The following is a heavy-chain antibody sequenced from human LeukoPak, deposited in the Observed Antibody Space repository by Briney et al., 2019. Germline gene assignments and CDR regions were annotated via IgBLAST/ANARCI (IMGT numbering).Heavy chain of an antibody. Sequence: PGGSLRLSCAAPGFTFSSYWMHWVRQAPGKGLVWVSRINSDGSSTSYADSVKGRFTISRDNAKNTLYLQMNSLRAEDTAVYYCARDLGSGWYSWRSDYWGQGTLVTVSS. CDR1: GFTFSSYW. D-gene: IGHD6-13*01. CDR3: ARDLGSGWYSWRSDY. V-gene: IGHV3-74*01. J-gene: IGHJ4*02. CDR2: INSDGSST.